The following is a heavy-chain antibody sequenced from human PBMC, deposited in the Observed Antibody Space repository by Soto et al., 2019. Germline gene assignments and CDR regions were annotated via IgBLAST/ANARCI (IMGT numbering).Heavy chain of an antibody. CDR1: GFTFSGSA. J-gene: IGHJ6*02. D-gene: IGHD3-22*01. Sequence: GGSLRLSCAASGFTFSGSAMHWVRQASGKGLEWVGRIRSKANSYATAYAASVKGRFTISRDDSKNTAYLQMNSLKTEDTAVYYCTSLDSSGYYPRRTGYYYGMDVWGQGTTVTVSS. CDR3: TSLDSSGYYPRRTGYYYGMDV. V-gene: IGHV3-73*01. CDR2: IRSKANSYAT.